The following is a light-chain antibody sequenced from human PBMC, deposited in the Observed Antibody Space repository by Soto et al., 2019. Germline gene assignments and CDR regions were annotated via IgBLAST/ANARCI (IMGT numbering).Light chain of an antibody. V-gene: IGKV1-39*01. CDR2: AAS. J-gene: IGKJ2*01. CDR1: QNINSH. CDR3: QQSHITTLFT. Sequence: DIQMTQSPCSLSASLGDRVTITCRASQNINSHLNWYQQKPGKAPKVLIYAASRLQSGVPSRFSGSGSGTEFTLTISSLEPEDFATYYCQQSHITTLFTFGKGTKLEIK.